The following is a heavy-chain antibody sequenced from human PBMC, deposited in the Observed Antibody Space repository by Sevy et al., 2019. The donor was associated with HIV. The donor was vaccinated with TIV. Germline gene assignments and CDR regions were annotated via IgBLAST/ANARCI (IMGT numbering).Heavy chain of an antibody. CDR2: ILHDGSNE. V-gene: IGHV3-30*04. Sequence: AGSLRLSCAASRFNFSNYAMHWVRQAPGKGLEWVALILHDGSNEHYADSVKGRFTISRDNSQNTVYLQMNSLRPEDTAVYYCARDRLLSLLDFWGQGTLVTVSS. CDR3: ARDRLLSLLDF. D-gene: IGHD2-21*01. CDR1: RFNFSNYA. J-gene: IGHJ4*02.